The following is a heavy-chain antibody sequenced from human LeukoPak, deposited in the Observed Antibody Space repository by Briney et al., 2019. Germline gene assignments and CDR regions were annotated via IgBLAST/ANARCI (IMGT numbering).Heavy chain of an antibody. D-gene: IGHD6-19*01. CDR3: ARGRGAVAAPPTGFDP. Sequence: GGSLRLSCAASGFTFSSYAMHWGRQAPGKGLEWVAVISYDGSNKYYADSVKGRFTISRDNSKNTLYLQMNSLRAEDTAVYYCARGRGAVAAPPTGFDPWGQGTLVTVSS. CDR1: GFTFSSYA. J-gene: IGHJ5*02. V-gene: IGHV3-30-3*01. CDR2: ISYDGSNK.